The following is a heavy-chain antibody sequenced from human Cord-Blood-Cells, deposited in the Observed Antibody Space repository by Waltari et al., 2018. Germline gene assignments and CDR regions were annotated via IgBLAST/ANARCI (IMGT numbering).Heavy chain of an antibody. CDR2: ISSNGGST. CDR1: GFTFSSYA. V-gene: IGHV3-64*01. J-gene: IGHJ4*02. CDR3: ARGDGGFDY. D-gene: IGHD3-16*01. Sequence: EVQLVESGGGLVQPGGSLRLSCAASGFTFSSYARHWVRQAPGKGLEYVSAISSNGGSTYYANSVKGRFTISRDNSKNTLYLQMGSLRAEDMAVYYCARGDGGFDYWGQGTLVTVSS.